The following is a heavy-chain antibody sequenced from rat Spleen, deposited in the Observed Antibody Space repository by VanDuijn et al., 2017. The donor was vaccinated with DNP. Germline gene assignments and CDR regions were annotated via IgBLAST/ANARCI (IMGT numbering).Heavy chain of an antibody. Sequence: EVQLVESGGGLVQPGRSLKLSCAASGFTFSDYYMAWVRQAPTKGLEWVASISTSGGSTYYRDSVKGRFTVSRDNAKSTLYLQMDSLRSEDTATYYCAREGSWYFDFWGPGTMVTVSS. CDR3: AREGSWYFDF. CDR1: GFTFSDYY. J-gene: IGHJ1*01. V-gene: IGHV5-25*01. CDR2: ISTSGGST. D-gene: IGHD1-11*01.